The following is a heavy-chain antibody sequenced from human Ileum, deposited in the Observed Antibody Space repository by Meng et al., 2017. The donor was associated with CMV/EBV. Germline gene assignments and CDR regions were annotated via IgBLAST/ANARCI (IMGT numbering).Heavy chain of an antibody. V-gene: IGHV3-48*03. CDR3: ARVHYSDPDGYTNFYYSMDV. CDR2: ISEDGTNI. J-gene: IGHJ6*02. CDR1: GFSFGNYA. D-gene: IGHD3-22*01. Sequence: GESLKISCAASGFSFGNYAMNWVRQAPGKGLEWISYISEDGTNIYNADSVKGRFTISRDNAKNSLYLQMDSLRAEDTAVYYCARVHYSDPDGYTNFYYSMDVCGQGTTVTVSS.